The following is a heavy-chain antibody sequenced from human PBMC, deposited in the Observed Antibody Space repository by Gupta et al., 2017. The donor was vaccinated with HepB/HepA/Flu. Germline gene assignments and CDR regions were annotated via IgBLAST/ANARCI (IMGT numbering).Heavy chain of an antibody. J-gene: IGHJ6*02. CDR1: GGSISRSSSY. V-gene: IGHV4-39*01. CDR2: IYYSGNT. CDR3: ARHGSGRLDYAMDV. D-gene: IGHD1-1*01. Sequence: QLQLQESGPGLVKPSEILSLTCTVSGGSISRSSSYWGWIRQPPGKGLEWIGTIYYSGNTYYNPSLKSRVTISVDTSKNQFSLKLSSVTAADTALYYCARHGSGRLDYAMDVWGQGTTVTVSS.